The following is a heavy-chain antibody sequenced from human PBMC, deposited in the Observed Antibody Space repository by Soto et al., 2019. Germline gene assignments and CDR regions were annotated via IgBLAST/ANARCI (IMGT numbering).Heavy chain of an antibody. CDR3: ALTSDGYELLGGDY. V-gene: IGHV1-18*01. Sequence: QVQLVQSGAEVKKPGASVKVSCKASGYTFSRYGSSWVRQAPGQGLEWMGWISTYNGNTKYVQKFQGRVTMTTDTGTSTDYVELRILRSDDTAVYYWALTSDGYELLGGDYWGQGTLVTVSS. D-gene: IGHD3-10*01. J-gene: IGHJ4*02. CDR1: GYTFSRYG. CDR2: ISTYNGNT.